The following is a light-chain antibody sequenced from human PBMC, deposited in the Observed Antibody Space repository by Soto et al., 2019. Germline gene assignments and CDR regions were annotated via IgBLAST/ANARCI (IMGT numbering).Light chain of an antibody. J-gene: IGKJ3*01. CDR1: QSISSR. V-gene: IGKV1-5*03. CDR2: KAS. Sequence: DIQMTQSPSTLSASVGDRVTISCRASQSISSRLAWYQQKAGKAPKLLIYKASGLQSGVPSRFSGSGSGTEFTLIISSLQPDDFATYYCQQSYSTPLAFGPGTKVDIK. CDR3: QQSYSTPLA.